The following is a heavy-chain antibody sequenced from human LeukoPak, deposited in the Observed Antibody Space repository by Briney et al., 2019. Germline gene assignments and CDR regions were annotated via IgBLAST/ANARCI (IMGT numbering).Heavy chain of an antibody. Sequence: PGGSLRLSCAASGFSFSDYWMSWVRQAPGKGLEWVANTKKDGSEKHYVDSVKGRFTISRDNAKNSVYLQMSSLRAEDTAVYHCAKYAHGSGTSFDPWGQGTLVTVSS. CDR2: TKKDGSEK. V-gene: IGHV3-7*01. CDR3: AKYAHGSGTSFDP. J-gene: IGHJ5*02. CDR1: GFSFSDYW. D-gene: IGHD3-10*01.